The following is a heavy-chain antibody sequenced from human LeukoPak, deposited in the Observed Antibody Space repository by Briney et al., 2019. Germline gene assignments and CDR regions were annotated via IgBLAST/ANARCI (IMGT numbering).Heavy chain of an antibody. D-gene: IGHD1-1*01. Sequence: GRSLRLSCGASGFTFSSYGMHWVRQAPGKGLEWVAVISYDGSNKYYADSVKGRFTISRDNSKNTLYLQMNSLRAEDTAVYYCAKSLYNWNDLFDYWGQGTLVTVSS. CDR1: GFTFSSYG. J-gene: IGHJ4*02. CDR3: AKSLYNWNDLFDY. V-gene: IGHV3-30*18. CDR2: ISYDGSNK.